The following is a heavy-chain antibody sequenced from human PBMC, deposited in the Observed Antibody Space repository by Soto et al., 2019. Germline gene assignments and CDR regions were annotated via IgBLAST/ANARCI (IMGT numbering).Heavy chain of an antibody. D-gene: IGHD3-10*01. CDR1: GGSISSGGYY. V-gene: IGHV4-31*03. CDR3: AQIGGRGEDGY. Sequence: QVQLQESGPGLVKPSQTLSLTCTVSGGSISSGGYYWSWIRQHPGKGLEWIGYIYYSGGTYYNPSLKSRVTISVDTSKSQSSLKLSSVTAADTAVYYGAQIGGRGEDGYWGQGTLVTVSS. J-gene: IGHJ4*02. CDR2: IYYSGGT.